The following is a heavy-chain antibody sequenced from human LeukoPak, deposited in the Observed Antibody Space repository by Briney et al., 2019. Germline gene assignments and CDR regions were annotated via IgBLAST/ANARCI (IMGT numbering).Heavy chain of an antibody. CDR2: IIPILGIA. Sequence: GASVKVSCKASGGTFSSYAISWVRQAPGQGLEWMGRIIPILGIANYAQKFQGRVTITADKSTSTAYMELSSLRSDDTAVYYCAREMRYSGYDLGYYYGMDVWGQGTTVTVSS. CDR1: GGTFSSYA. CDR3: AREMRYSGYDLGYYYGMDV. V-gene: IGHV1-69*04. D-gene: IGHD5-12*01. J-gene: IGHJ6*02.